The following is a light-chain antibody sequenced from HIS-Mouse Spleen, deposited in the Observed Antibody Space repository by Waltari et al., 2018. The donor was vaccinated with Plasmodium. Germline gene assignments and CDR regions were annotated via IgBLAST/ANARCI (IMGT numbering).Light chain of an antibody. CDR2: CAS. CDR3: QQYNNWSFT. CDR1: QSVRSN. Sequence: EIVMTQSTATLSVSPGERATLPCRASQSVRSNLAWYQQKPGQAPRLLIYCASTRATGIPARFSGSGSGTEFTLTISSLQSEDFAVYYCQQYNNWSFTFGPGTKVGIK. V-gene: IGKV3-15*01. J-gene: IGKJ3*01.